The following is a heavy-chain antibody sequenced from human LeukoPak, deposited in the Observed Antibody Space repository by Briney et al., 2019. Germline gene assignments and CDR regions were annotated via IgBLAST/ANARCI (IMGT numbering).Heavy chain of an antibody. CDR3: ARAPVSVYYYMDV. CDR1: GFTFSSYW. J-gene: IGHJ6*03. Sequence: GGSLRLSCAASGFTFSSYWMHWVRQAPEKGQVWVSRINSDGSSTSYADSVKGRFTISTDNAKNTLYLQMNSLRAEDTAVYYCARAPVSVYYYMDVWGKGTTVTASS. CDR2: INSDGSST. D-gene: IGHD3-10*01. V-gene: IGHV3-74*01.